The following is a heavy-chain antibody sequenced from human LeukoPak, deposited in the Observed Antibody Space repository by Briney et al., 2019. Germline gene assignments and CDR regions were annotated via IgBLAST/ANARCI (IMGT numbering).Heavy chain of an antibody. CDR1: GYTFTYFY. Sequence: ASVKVSCKASGYTFTYFYIHWVRQAPGQGLEWMGWINTNTGNPTYAQGFTGRFVFSLDTSVSTAYLQISSLKAEDTAVYYCARGSTMIVANFQHWGQGTLVTVSS. D-gene: IGHD3-22*01. V-gene: IGHV7-4-1*02. J-gene: IGHJ1*01. CDR2: INTNTGNP. CDR3: ARGSTMIVANFQH.